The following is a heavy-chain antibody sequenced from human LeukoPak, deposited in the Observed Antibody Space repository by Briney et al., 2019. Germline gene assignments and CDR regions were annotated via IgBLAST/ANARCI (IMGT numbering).Heavy chain of an antibody. D-gene: IGHD3-10*01. CDR3: ARGGSGLGGAFDI. J-gene: IGHJ3*02. CDR2: IYYSGST. Sequence: PSETLSLTCTVPGGSISSGDYYWSWIRQPPGKGLEWIGYIYYSGSTYYNPSLKSRVTISVDTSKNQFSLKLSPVTAADTAVYYCARGGSGLGGAFDIWGQGTMVTVSS. V-gene: IGHV4-30-4*08. CDR1: GGSISSGDYY.